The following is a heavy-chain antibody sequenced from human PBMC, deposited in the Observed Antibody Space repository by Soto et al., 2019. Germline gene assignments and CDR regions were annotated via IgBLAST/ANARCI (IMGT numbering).Heavy chain of an antibody. CDR2: IYGSGST. V-gene: IGHV4-59*01. CDR1: GGSINSYY. Sequence: QVQLQESGPGLVKPSETLSLTCTVSGGSINSYYWSWIRQSPEKGLEWIGYIYGSGSTNYNPSLKRRVTLSVAPSTNHFSLRLTSVTAADTAVYYCAAAPRYWGQGTLVTVSS. J-gene: IGHJ4*02. CDR3: AAAPRY. D-gene: IGHD2-15*01.